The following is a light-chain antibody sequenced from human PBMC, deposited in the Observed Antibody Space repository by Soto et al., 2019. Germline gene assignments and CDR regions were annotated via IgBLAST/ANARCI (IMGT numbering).Light chain of an antibody. CDR3: QSYDNSLSAFYL. CDR1: SSNFGAGFD. V-gene: IGLV1-40*01. J-gene: IGLJ1*01. Sequence: QSVLTQPPSVSGAPGQSITISCTGSSSNFGAGFDVHWYQQLPGTAPKLLIYGNNNRPSGVPDRFSGSKSGTSASLAITGLQADDEADYYCQSYDNSLSAFYLFGTGTKLTVL. CDR2: GNN.